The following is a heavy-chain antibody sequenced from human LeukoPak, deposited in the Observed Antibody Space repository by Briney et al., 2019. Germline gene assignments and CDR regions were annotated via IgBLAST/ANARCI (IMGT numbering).Heavy chain of an antibody. V-gene: IGHV1-18*01. CDR2: ISPYNGNT. D-gene: IGHD5-12*01. Sequence: ASVRVSCKASGYTFTNFGITWVRQAPGQGLEWMGWISPYNGNTNYAQKLQGRVTMTTDTSTNTAYMELRSLRSDDTAVYYCARGGVVSGYGKTHNWFDPWGQGALVIVSS. CDR1: GYTFTNFG. J-gene: IGHJ5*02. CDR3: ARGGVVSGYGKTHNWFDP.